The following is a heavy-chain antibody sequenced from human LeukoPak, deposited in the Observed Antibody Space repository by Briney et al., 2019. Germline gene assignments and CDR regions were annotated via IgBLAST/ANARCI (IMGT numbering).Heavy chain of an antibody. V-gene: IGHV1-46*01. CDR3: ARAPPAGFRGYRYYFDY. CDR1: GYAFTYYY. J-gene: IGHJ4*02. CDR2: IDPSGGST. D-gene: IGHD6-25*01. Sequence: ASVKVSCKASGYAFTYYYIHWVRQAPGQGLEWMGIIDPSGGSTSYAQKFQGRVTMTRDTSTSTVYMELTSLRSEDTAMYYCARAPPAGFRGYRYYFDYWGQGTLVTVSS.